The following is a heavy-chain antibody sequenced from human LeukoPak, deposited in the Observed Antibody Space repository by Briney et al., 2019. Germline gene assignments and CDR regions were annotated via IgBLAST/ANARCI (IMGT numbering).Heavy chain of an antibody. Sequence: ASVKVSCKASGYTFTGYYMHWLRQAPGQGLEWMGWINPNSGGTNYAQKFQGRVTMTRDTSISTAYMELSRLRSDDTAVYYCARGRSGYSSSWYFNWGQGTLVTVSS. CDR3: ARGRSGYSSSWYFN. D-gene: IGHD6-13*01. CDR2: INPNSGGT. V-gene: IGHV1-2*02. CDR1: GYTFTGYY. J-gene: IGHJ4*02.